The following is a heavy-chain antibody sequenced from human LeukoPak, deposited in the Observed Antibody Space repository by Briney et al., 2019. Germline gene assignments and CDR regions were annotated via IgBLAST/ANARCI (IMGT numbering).Heavy chain of an antibody. CDR3: ARLIYDILTDSYYFDY. J-gene: IGHJ4*02. CDR2: IYYSGST. V-gene: IGHV4-59*08. Sequence: PSETLSLTCTVSGGSISSYYWSWIRQPPGKGLEWIGYIYYSGSTNYNPSLKSRVTISVDTSKNQFSLKLSSVTAADTAVYYCARLIYDILTDSYYFDYWGQGTLVTVSS. D-gene: IGHD3-9*01. CDR1: GGSISSYY.